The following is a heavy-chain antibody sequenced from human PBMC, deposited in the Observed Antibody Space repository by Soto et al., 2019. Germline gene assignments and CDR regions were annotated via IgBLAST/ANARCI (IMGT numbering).Heavy chain of an antibody. D-gene: IGHD3-22*01. J-gene: IGHJ5*02. CDR2: IYYSGST. CDR3: ARGTTNDSSGYYYVGFDP. Sequence: SETLSLTXTVSGGSVGSGSSYWSWTRQPPGKGLEWIGYIYYSGSTNYNPSLKSRVTISVDTSKNQFSLKLSSVTAADTAVYYCARGTTNDSSGYYYVGFDPWGQGTLVTVSS. V-gene: IGHV4-61*01. CDR1: GGSVGSGSSY.